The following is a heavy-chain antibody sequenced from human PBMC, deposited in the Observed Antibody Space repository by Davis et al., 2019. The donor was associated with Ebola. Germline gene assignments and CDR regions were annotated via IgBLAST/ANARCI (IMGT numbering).Heavy chain of an antibody. J-gene: IGHJ4*02. Sequence: MPSETLFLTCAVSGGSISSGGYSWSWIRQPPGKGLEWIGYTYYSGSTNYNPSLKSRVTISVDKSKNQFSLKLSSVTAADTAVYYCARDSAGYSGYDWGQGTLVTVSS. CDR1: GGSISSGGYS. CDR2: TYYSGST. V-gene: IGHV4-61*08. CDR3: ARDSAGYSGYD. D-gene: IGHD5-12*01.